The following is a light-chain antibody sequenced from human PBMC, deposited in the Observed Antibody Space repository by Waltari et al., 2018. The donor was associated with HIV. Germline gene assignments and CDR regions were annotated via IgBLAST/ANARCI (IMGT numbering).Light chain of an antibody. V-gene: IGLV2-11*01. CDR1: SSDVGGYNY. J-gene: IGLJ2*01. CDR3: CSYAGSYTPL. CDR2: DVS. Sequence: QSALTQPRSVSGSPGPSVTISCTGTSSDVGGYNYVSWYQQHPGKAPKLMIYDVSKRPSGVPDRFSGSKSGNTASLTISGLQAEDEADYYCCSYAGSYTPLFGGGTKLTVL.